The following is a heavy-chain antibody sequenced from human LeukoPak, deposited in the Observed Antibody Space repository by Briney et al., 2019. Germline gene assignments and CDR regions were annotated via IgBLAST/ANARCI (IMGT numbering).Heavy chain of an antibody. CDR3: ARLKPTVTTFFDY. D-gene: IGHD4-17*01. Sequence: GEALKIFWKGSGYSFTSYWIGWVRQMPGKGVEWMGIIYPADSDTKYSPSFQGQVTISADKSISTAYLPWSSLKASDTAMYYCARLKPTVTTFFDYWGQGTLVTVSS. CDR1: GYSFTSYW. J-gene: IGHJ4*02. CDR2: IYPADSDT. V-gene: IGHV5-51*01.